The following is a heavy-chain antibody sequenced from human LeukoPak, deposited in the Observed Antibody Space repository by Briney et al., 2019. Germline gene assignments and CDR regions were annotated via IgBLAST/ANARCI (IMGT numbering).Heavy chain of an antibody. J-gene: IGHJ5*02. V-gene: IGHV4-39*07. CDR2: IYYSGST. D-gene: IGHD3-10*01. Sequence: SETLSLTCTVSGGSISSSSYYWGWIRQPPGKGLEWIGSIYYSGSTYYNPSLKSRVTISVGTPKNQFFLKLSSVTAADTAVYYCARRSNYYHSGSYFTNWFDPWGQGTLVTVSS. CDR1: GGSISSSSYY. CDR3: ARRSNYYHSGSYFTNWFDP.